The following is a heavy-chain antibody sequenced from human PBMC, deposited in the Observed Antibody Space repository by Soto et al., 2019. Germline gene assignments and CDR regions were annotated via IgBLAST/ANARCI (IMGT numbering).Heavy chain of an antibody. CDR2: IYYSGTT. V-gene: IGHV4-39*07. Sequence: SETLSLTCTVSGGSMSSSSYYWGWIRQPPGKGLEWIGSIYYSGTTYYNPFLKSRVTISVDTSKNQFSLNLSSVTAADTAVYYCARHFPGSSTSGYISWFDPWGQGTLVTVSS. CDR1: GGSMSSSSYY. D-gene: IGHD2-2*01. J-gene: IGHJ5*02. CDR3: ARHFPGSSTSGYISWFDP.